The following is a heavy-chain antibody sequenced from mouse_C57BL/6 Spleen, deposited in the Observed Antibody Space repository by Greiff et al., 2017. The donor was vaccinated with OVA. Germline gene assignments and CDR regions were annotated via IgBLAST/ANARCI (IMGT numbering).Heavy chain of an antibody. Sequence: VQLQQSGAELVRPGTSVKMSCKASGYTFTNYWIGWAKQRPGHGLEWIGDIYPGGGYTNYNEKFKGKATLTADKSSSTAYMQFSSLTSEDSAIYYGARGGLDYSNYPFDYWGQGTTLTVSS. CDR3: ARGGLDYSNYPFDY. CDR2: IYPGGGYT. J-gene: IGHJ2*01. V-gene: IGHV1-63*01. D-gene: IGHD2-5*01. CDR1: GYTFTNYW.